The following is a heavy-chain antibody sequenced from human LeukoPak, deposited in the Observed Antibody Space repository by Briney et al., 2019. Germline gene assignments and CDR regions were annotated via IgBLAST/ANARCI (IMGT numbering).Heavy chain of an antibody. CDR1: GCTFTGYY. D-gene: IGHD3-10*01. CDR3: ARVRVRGIALYYMDV. Sequence: ASVKVSCKASGCTFTGYYMHWVRQAPGQGLEWMGWINPNSGGANYAQKFQGRVTMTRDTSISTAYMELSRLRSDDTAVYYCARVRVRGIALYYMDVWGKGTTVTVSS. J-gene: IGHJ6*03. CDR2: INPNSGGA. V-gene: IGHV1-2*02.